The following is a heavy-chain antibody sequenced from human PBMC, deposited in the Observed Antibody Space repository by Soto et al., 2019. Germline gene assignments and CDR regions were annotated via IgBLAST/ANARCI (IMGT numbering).Heavy chain of an antibody. D-gene: IGHD2-2*01. CDR1: GFSFVNYA. J-gene: IGHJ5*02. V-gene: IGHV3-23*01. CDR3: AKDLRDVVVAPNWFDP. CDR2: LSGSGTST. Sequence: GVSLRLSCAASGFSFVNYAMNWVRQAPGKGLEWVSGLSGSGTSTYYADSVKGRFTISRDNSKNTLYLQMNSLRAEDTAVYYCAKDLRDVVVAPNWFDPWGQGTLVTVSS.